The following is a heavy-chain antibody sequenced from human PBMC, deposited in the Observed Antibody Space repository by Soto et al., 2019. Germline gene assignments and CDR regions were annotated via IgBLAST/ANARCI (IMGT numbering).Heavy chain of an antibody. Sequence: QVRLVESGGGVVQPGRSLRLSCTASGFSFSSYAMYWFRQPPGKGLEWVAVISKDGMNKNYADSVKGRVTVSRDNANYSLDLQLNSLRGEVKAMYYCARDMYSSDYFVKWFEPWGQGTLVTVSS. V-gene: IGHV3-30*04. CDR3: ARDMYSSDYFVKWFEP. CDR1: GFSFSSYA. CDR2: ISKDGMNK. J-gene: IGHJ5*02. D-gene: IGHD6-19*01.